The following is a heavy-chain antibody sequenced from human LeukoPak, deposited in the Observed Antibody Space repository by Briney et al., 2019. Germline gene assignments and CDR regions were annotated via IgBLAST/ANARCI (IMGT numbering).Heavy chain of an antibody. CDR1: GFTFDDYG. Sequence: GGSLRLSCAASGFTFDDYGMSWVRQAPGKGLEWVSGINWNGGSTGYADSVKGRFTISRDNAKNSLYLQMNSLRAEDTAVYFCARGRVSSSSWSSTYYYYFYMDVWGKGTTVTVSS. CDR3: ARGRVSSSSWSSTYYYYFYMDV. D-gene: IGHD6-13*01. J-gene: IGHJ6*03. CDR2: INWNGGST. V-gene: IGHV3-20*04.